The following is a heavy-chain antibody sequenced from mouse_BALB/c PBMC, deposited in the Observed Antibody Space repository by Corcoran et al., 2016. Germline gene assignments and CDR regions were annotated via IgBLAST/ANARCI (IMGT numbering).Heavy chain of an antibody. CDR3: ARSGDVSAMDY. Sequence: EVQLQQSGAELVRQGALVKLSCKASGFNIKDYYKHWVKQRPEQGLAWIGWIDPENGNTIYDPKFQGKVSIKADTSSNTAYLQLSSLTSEDTAVYYCARSGDVSAMDYWGQGTSVTVSS. CDR1: GFNIKDYY. CDR2: IDPENGNT. D-gene: IGHD3-1*01. V-gene: IGHV14-1*02. J-gene: IGHJ4*01.